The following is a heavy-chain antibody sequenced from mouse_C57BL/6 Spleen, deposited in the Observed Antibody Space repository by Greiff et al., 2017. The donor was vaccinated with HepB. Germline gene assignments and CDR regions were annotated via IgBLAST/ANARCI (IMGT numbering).Heavy chain of an antibody. Sequence: QVQLKQPGAELVKPGASVKLSCKASGYTFTSYWMHWVKQRPGRGLEWIGRIDPNSGGTKYDEKFKSKATLTVDKPSSTAYMQLSSLTSEDSAVYYCARSMTITTVVFDYWGQGTTLTVSS. CDR2: IDPNSGGT. CDR3: ARSMTITTVVFDY. D-gene: IGHD1-1*01. V-gene: IGHV1-72*01. J-gene: IGHJ2*01. CDR1: GYTFTSYW.